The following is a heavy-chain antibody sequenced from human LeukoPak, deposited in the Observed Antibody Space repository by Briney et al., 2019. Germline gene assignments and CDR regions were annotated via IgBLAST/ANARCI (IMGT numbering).Heavy chain of an antibody. V-gene: IGHV3-21*01. CDR2: ISSSSSYI. CDR3: ARDLNYYDSSGYYAEGYFDY. Sequence: PGGSLRLSCAASGFTFSSYSMNWVRQAPGKGLEWVSSISSSSSYIYYADSVKGRSTISRDNAKNSLYLQMNSLRAEDTAVYYCARDLNYYDSSGYYAEGYFDYWGQGTLVTVSS. CDR1: GFTFSSYS. D-gene: IGHD3-22*01. J-gene: IGHJ4*02.